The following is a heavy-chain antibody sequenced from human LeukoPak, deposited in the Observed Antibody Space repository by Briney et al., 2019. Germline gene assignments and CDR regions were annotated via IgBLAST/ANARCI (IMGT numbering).Heavy chain of an antibody. Sequence: PGGSLRLSCAASGFTFDDYAMHWVRQAPGKGLEGVSGVSWNSGSIVYADSVKGRFTISRDNAKNSLYLQMNSLRAEDTALYYCAKDRGYSSGWSAIDYWGQGTLVTVSS. CDR3: AKDRGYSSGWSAIDY. CDR1: GFTFDDYA. J-gene: IGHJ4*02. D-gene: IGHD6-19*01. V-gene: IGHV3-9*01. CDR2: VSWNSGSI.